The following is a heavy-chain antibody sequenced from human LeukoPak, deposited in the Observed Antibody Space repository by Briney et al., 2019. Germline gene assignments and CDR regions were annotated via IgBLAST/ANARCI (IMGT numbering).Heavy chain of an antibody. J-gene: IGHJ4*02. D-gene: IGHD3-10*01. CDR2: IWYDGSNK. Sequence: GGSLRLSCAASGFTFSSYGMHWVRQAPGKGLEWVAVIWYDGSNKYYADSVKGRFTISRDNSKNTLYLQMNSLRAEDTAVYYCAKAHYYGSGSYYNECWGQGTLVTVSS. CDR1: GFTFSSYG. CDR3: AKAHYYGSGSYYNEC. V-gene: IGHV3-33*06.